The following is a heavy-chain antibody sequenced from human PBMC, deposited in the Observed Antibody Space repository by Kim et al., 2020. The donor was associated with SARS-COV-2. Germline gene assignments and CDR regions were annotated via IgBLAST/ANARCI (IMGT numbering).Heavy chain of an antibody. Sequence: RFTISRDNSKNTLYLQMNSLSAEDTAVYYCAKGWYDYVWGSYRASTNFDYWGQGTLVTVSS. V-gene: IGHV3-23*01. D-gene: IGHD3-16*02. J-gene: IGHJ4*02. CDR3: AKGWYDYVWGSYRASTNFDY.